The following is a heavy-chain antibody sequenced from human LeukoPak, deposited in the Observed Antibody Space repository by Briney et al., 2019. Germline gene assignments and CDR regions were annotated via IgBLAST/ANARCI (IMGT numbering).Heavy chain of an antibody. CDR3: ARLAMVFDAFDI. J-gene: IGHJ3*02. CDR2: ISSSSSYI. D-gene: IGHD5-18*01. Sequence: GFLRLSCAASGFTFSSYSMNWVRQAPGKGLEWVSSISSSSSYIYYADSVKGRFTISRDNAKNSLYLQMNSLRAEDMAVYYCARLAMVFDAFDIWGQGTMVTVSS. V-gene: IGHV3-21*01. CDR1: GFTFSSYS.